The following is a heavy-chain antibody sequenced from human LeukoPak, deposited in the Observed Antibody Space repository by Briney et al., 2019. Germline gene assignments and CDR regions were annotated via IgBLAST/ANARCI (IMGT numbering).Heavy chain of an antibody. J-gene: IGHJ6*04. CDR1: GFTFSSYG. CDR2: IWYDGSNK. Sequence: SGGSLRLSCAASGFTFSSYGMHWVRQAPGKGLEWVAVIWYDGSNKYYADSVKGRFTISRDNSKNTLYLQMNSLRAEDTAVYYCAKRNYYGSGSPRALDMDVWGKGTTVTVSS. CDR3: AKRNYYGSGSPRALDMDV. V-gene: IGHV3-33*06. D-gene: IGHD3-10*01.